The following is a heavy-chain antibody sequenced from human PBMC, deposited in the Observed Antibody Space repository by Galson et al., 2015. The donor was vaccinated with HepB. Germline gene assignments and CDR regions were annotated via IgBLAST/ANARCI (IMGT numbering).Heavy chain of an antibody. J-gene: IGHJ4*02. D-gene: IGHD2-2*01. Sequence: SLRLSCAASGFTFSSYAMSWVRQAPGKGLEWVSFFSGSGGSTYYADSVKGRFTSTRDNSKSTLYLQLNGLRAEDTALYYCAKDLYRVLVPAGTPSAAAGTFDYWGQGTLVTVSS. CDR3: AKDLYRVLVPAGTPSAAAGTFDY. V-gene: IGHV3-23*01. CDR1: GFTFSSYA. CDR2: FSGSGGST.